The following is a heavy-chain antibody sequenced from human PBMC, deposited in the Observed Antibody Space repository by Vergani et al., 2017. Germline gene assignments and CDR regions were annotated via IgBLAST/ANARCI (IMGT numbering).Heavy chain of an antibody. CDR2: IIPILGIA. Sequence: QVQLVQSGAEVKKPGSSVKVSCKASGGTFSSYTISWVRQAPGQGLEWMGRIIPILGIANYAQKFQGRVTITADKSTSTAYMELSSLRSEDTAVYNCARQGYCSSTSCYGYYYYYGMDVWGQGTTVTVSS. V-gene: IGHV1-69*02. D-gene: IGHD2-2*01. J-gene: IGHJ6*02. CDR3: ARQGYCSSTSCYGYYYYYGMDV. CDR1: GGTFSSYT.